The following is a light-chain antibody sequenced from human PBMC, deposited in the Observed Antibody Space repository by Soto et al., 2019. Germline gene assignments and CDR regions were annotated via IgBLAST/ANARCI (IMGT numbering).Light chain of an antibody. J-gene: IGLJ1*01. V-gene: IGLV2-8*01. CDR1: SSDVGGYNY. CDR2: EVN. Sequence: QSALTQPPSASGSPGQSVTISCTGTSSDVGGYNYVSWYQQYPRKVPKLMIYEVNKRPSGVPDRFSGSKSGNTASLTVYGLQAEDEADYYCTSYAGGNNVFGTGTKVTVL. CDR3: TSYAGGNNV.